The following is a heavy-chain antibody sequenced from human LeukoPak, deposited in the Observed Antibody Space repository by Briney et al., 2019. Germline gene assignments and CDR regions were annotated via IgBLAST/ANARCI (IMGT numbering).Heavy chain of an antibody. V-gene: IGHV1-8*01. D-gene: IGHD3-10*01. CDR1: GYSFTSYD. J-gene: IGHJ6*02. CDR2: MNPNSGST. CDR3: ARGPGYYGSGSYYNLLSRYHYCYYGMDV. Sequence: GASVKVSCKASGYSFTSYDINWVRQATGQGLEWMGWMNPNSGSTGYAHKFQGRVTMTRNTSISTAYMELSNLRSQDTAVYYCARGPGYYGSGSYYNLLSRYHYCYYGMDVWGQGTTVTVSS.